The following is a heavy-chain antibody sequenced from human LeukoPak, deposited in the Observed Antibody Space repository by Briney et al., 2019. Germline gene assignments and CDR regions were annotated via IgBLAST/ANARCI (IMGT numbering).Heavy chain of an antibody. D-gene: IGHD2-15*01. V-gene: IGHV3-48*04. CDR3: ARGRYCSGGSCLLDY. Sequence: PGGSLRLSCAASGFTLRSYTMNWVRQAPGKGLEWVSYISSSSSTIYYADSVKGRFTISRDNAKNSLYLQMNSLRAEDTAVYYCARGRYCSGGSCLLDYWGQGTLVTVSS. CDR1: GFTLRSYT. J-gene: IGHJ4*02. CDR2: ISSSSSTI.